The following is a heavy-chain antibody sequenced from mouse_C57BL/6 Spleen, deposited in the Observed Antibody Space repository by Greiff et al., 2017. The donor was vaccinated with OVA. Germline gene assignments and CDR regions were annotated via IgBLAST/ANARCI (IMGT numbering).Heavy chain of an antibody. CDR3: TRGNYGNYDYFDY. V-gene: IGHV1-5*01. Sequence: EVQLVESGTVLARPGASVKMSCKTSGYTFTSYWMHWVKQRPGQGLEWIGAIYPGNSDTSYNQKFKGKAKLTAVTSASTAYMELSSLTNEDSAVYYCTRGNYGNYDYFDYWGQGTTLTVSS. J-gene: IGHJ2*01. D-gene: IGHD2-1*01. CDR1: GYTFTSYW. CDR2: IYPGNSDT.